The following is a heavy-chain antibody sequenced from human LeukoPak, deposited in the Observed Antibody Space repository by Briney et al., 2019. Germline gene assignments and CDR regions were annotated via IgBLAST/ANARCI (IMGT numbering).Heavy chain of an antibody. CDR2: ISAYNGNT. Sequence: ASVTVSCKASGYTFTIYGISWVRQAPGQGLEWMGWISAYNGNTNYAQKLQGRVTMTTDTSTSTAYMELRSLRSDDTAVYYCAREAAGYSSTRGAFDIWGQGTMVTVSS. J-gene: IGHJ3*02. D-gene: IGHD6-13*01. CDR3: AREAAGYSSTRGAFDI. V-gene: IGHV1-18*01. CDR1: GYTFTIYG.